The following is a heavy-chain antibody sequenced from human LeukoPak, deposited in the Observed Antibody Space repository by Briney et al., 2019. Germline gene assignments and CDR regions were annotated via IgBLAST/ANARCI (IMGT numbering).Heavy chain of an antibody. Sequence: GGSLRLSCAASGFTFSSYSMNWVRQAPGKGLEWVSYISSISTSIYYAGSVKGRFTISRDNAKSSLYLQMNSLRAEDTAVYYCARDLGGIYYDSSGYYVGYFDYWGRGTLVTVSS. CDR2: ISSISTSI. J-gene: IGHJ4*02. D-gene: IGHD3-22*01. CDR3: ARDLGGIYYDSSGYYVGYFDY. V-gene: IGHV3-48*01. CDR1: GFTFSSYS.